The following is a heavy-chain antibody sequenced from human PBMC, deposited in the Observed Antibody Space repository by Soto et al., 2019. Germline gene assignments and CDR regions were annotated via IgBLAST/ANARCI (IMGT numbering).Heavy chain of an antibody. D-gene: IGHD1-1*01. CDR1: GGTFNTYT. V-gene: IGHV1-69*01. Sequence: QVQLVQSGTDVKKPGSSVTVSCKASGGTFNTYTFSWVRQAPGQGLEWMGSIIPICGTTHYAQSFQGRLSITADQASTTTYMELRSLTSHDTALYYCARIPRSSFPTSDPLDNWGQGTLVTVSS. CDR2: IIPICGTT. CDR3: ARIPRSSFPTSDPLDN. J-gene: IGHJ1*01.